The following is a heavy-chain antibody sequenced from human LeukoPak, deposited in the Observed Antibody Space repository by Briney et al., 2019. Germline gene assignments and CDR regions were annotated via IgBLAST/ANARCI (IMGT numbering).Heavy chain of an antibody. CDR1: GFRFSSYA. D-gene: IGHD7-27*01. Sequence: GGSLRLACAASGFRFSSYAMSWVRQAPGKGLEWVSAISGSGVSTYYADSVKGRFTVSRDNSKNTLYLQMNSLRAEDTAVYYCAKVLTGDMNYFDYWGQGTLVTVSS. CDR2: ISGSGVST. CDR3: AKVLTGDMNYFDY. V-gene: IGHV3-23*01. J-gene: IGHJ4*02.